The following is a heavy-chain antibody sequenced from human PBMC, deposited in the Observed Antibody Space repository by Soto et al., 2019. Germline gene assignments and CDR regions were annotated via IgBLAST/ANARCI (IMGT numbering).Heavy chain of an antibody. V-gene: IGHV4-30-4*01. CDR3: ARDSYYTSGNYFTYYTYAMDV. CDR2: IYYSGST. CDR1: GGSISSGEYY. J-gene: IGHJ6*02. D-gene: IGHD3-10*01. Sequence: SETLSLTCTISGGSISSGEYYWSWVRQAPGKGLEGIGYIYYSGSTYYSPSFQGHVTISADKSISTAYLQWSSLKASDTAMYYCARDSYYTSGNYFTYYTYAMDVWGQGTTVTVPS.